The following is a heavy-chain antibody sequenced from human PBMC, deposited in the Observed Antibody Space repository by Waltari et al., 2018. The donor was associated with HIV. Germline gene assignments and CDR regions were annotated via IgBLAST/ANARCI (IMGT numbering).Heavy chain of an antibody. CDR3: ARDTSFWSSPDLDAFDI. J-gene: IGHJ3*02. CDR2: ISSSSSYI. CDR1: GFTFSSYS. Sequence: EVQLVESGGGLVKPGGSLRLSCAASGFTFSSYSMNWVRQAPGKGLEWVSSISSSSSYIYYADSVKGRFTISRDNAKNSLYLQMNSLRAEDTAVYYCARDTSFWSSPDLDAFDIWGQETMVTVSS. V-gene: IGHV3-21*01. D-gene: IGHD3-3*01.